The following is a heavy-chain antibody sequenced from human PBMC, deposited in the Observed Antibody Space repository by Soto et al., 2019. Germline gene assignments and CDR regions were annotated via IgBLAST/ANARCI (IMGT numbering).Heavy chain of an antibody. CDR3: ARITMVRGVIHYYYYMDV. Sequence: SETLSLTCTVSGGSISSYYWSWIRQPPGKGLEWIGYIYYSGGTNYNPSLKSRVTISVDTSKNQFSLKLSSVTAADTAVYYCARITMVRGVIHYYYYMDVWGKGTTVTVSS. V-gene: IGHV4-59*01. D-gene: IGHD3-10*01. J-gene: IGHJ6*03. CDR2: IYYSGGT. CDR1: GGSISSYY.